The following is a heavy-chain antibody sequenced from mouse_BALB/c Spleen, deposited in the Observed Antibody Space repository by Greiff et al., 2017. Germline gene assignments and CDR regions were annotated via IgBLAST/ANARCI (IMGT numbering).Heavy chain of an antibody. CDR2: INSNGGST. J-gene: IGHJ2*01. CDR3: ARGSDGYFLDY. V-gene: IGHV5-6-3*01. D-gene: IGHD2-3*01. CDR1: GFTFSSYG. Sequence: EVKLVESGGGLVQPGGSLKLSCAASGFTFSSYGMSWVRQTPDKRLELVATINSNGGSTYYPDSVKGRFTISRDNAKNTLYLQMSSLKSEDTAMYYCARGSDGYFLDYWGQGTTLTVSS.